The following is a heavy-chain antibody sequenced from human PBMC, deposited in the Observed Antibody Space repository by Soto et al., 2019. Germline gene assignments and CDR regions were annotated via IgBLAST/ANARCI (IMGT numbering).Heavy chain of an antibody. V-gene: IGHV3-48*04. J-gene: IGHJ4*02. CDR1: GFTFSSYW. CDR3: ARDSRGYYFDS. D-gene: IGHD1-26*01. Sequence: GGSLRLSCTASGFTFSSYWMNWVRQAPGKGLEWVSYISSGGHVTYYADSVKGRFIISRDNAKDSLNLQMNSLRAEDTAVYYCARDSRGYYFDSWGQGTLVTVSS. CDR2: ISSGGHVT.